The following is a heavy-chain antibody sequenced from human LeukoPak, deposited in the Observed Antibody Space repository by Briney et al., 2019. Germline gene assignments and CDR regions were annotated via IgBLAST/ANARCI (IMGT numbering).Heavy chain of an antibody. Sequence: GGSLRLSCAASGFTVSSNYMSWVRQAPGKGLEWVSVIYSGGSTYYADSVKGRFTISRDNSKNTLYLQMNSLRAEDTAVYYCAREEQLEGDYYYYGMDVWGQGTTVTVSS. J-gene: IGHJ6*02. CDR1: GFTVSSNY. D-gene: IGHD6-13*01. CDR2: IYSGGST. V-gene: IGHV3-66*01. CDR3: AREEQLEGDYYYYGMDV.